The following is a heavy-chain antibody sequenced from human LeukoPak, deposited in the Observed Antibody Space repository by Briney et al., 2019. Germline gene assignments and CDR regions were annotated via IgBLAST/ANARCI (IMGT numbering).Heavy chain of an antibody. V-gene: IGHV5-51*01. CDR1: GYSFTSYW. CDR3: ARQNSIAVAGDYYYGMDV. Sequence: GESLKISCKGSGYSFTSYWIGWVRHMPGKGLEWMGIIYPGDSDTRYSPSFQGPVTISADKSISTAYLQWSSLEASDTAMYYCARQNSIAVAGDYYYGMDVWGQGTTVTVSS. J-gene: IGHJ6*02. D-gene: IGHD6-19*01. CDR2: IYPGDSDT.